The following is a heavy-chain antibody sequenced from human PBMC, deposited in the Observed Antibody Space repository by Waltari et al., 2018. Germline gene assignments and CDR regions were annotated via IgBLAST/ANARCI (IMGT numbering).Heavy chain of an antibody. CDR1: GGSISSSNW. CDR2: IYHSGST. CDR3: ARGRLRFLEWPRMDV. D-gene: IGHD3-3*01. V-gene: IGHV4-4*02. Sequence: QVQLQESGPGLVKPSGTLSLTCAVSGGSISSSNWWSWVRQPPGKGLEWIGEIYHSGSTNYNPYLKRRVTISVDKSKNQFSLKLSSVTAADTAVDDCARGRLRFLEWPRMDVWGQGTTVTVSS. J-gene: IGHJ6*02.